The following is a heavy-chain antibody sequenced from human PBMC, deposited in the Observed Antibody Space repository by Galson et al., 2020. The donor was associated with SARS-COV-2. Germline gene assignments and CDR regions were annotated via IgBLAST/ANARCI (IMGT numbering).Heavy chain of an antibody. Sequence: GESLKISCKGSGYSFTSYWIGWVRQMPGKGLEWMGIIYPGDSDTRYSPSFQGQVTISADKSISTAYLQWSSLKASDTAMYYCARHLSSVGAYSRTLDYWGQGTLVTVSS. CDR1: GYSFTSYW. J-gene: IGHJ4*02. CDR2: IYPGDSDT. D-gene: IGHD1-26*01. V-gene: IGHV5-51*01. CDR3: ARHLSSVGAYSRTLDY.